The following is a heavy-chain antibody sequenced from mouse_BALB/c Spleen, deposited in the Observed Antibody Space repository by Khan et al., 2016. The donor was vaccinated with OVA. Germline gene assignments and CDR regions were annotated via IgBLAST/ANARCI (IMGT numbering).Heavy chain of an antibody. CDR3: ARFEYYGNFYAMDY. J-gene: IGHJ4*01. CDR2: IWGDGST. CDR1: GFSLTSYG. D-gene: IGHD2-1*01. V-gene: IGHV2-3*01. Sequence: QMQLEESGPGLVAPSQSLSITCTVSGFSLTSYGVNWVRQPPGKGLEWLGVIWGDGSTNYHSALKSRLNISKDNSKSQVFLKLISLQTDDTATYYCARFEYYGNFYAMDYWGKGTSVTVSS.